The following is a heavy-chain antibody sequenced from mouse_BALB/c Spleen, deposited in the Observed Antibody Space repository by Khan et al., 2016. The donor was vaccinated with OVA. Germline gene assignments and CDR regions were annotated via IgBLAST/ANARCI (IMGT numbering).Heavy chain of an antibody. J-gene: IGHJ2*01. CDR1: GYIFTSYW. CDR3: AREEALYYFDY. CDR2: IYPGTDNT. D-gene: IGHD3-2*02. V-gene: IGHV1-76*01. Sequence: QVQLKQSGAELVRPGASVKLSCKTSGYIFTSYWIHWVKQRSGQSLEWIARIYPGTDNTYYNEKLKDKATLTADKSSSTAYMQLSSLKSEDSAVYFCAREEALYYFDYWGQGTTRTVSS.